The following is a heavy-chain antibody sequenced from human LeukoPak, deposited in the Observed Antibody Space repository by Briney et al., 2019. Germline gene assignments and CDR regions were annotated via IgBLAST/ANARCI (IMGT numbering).Heavy chain of an antibody. V-gene: IGHV6-1*01. J-gene: IGHJ4*02. CDR2: TYYRSKWYN. Sequence: SQTLSLTCAISGDSVSSNSAAWNWLRQSPSRGLEWLGRTYYRSKWYNHYAASVKSRITINPDTSKNQFSLQLNSVTPEDTAVYYCARSSAWPDYWRQGTLVTVSS. D-gene: IGHD6-19*01. CDR3: ARSSAWPDY. CDR1: GDSVSSNSAA.